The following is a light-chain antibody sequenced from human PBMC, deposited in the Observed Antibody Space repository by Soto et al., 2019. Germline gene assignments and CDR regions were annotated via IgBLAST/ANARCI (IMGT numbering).Light chain of an antibody. Sequence: QSALTQPASVSGSPGQSITISCTGTSSDVGGYDYVSWYQLHPDTAPKLMLFEVYNRHSGVSYRFSGSKSGNTASLTISGVQAEDEADYFCSSYSISTGYLFGTGTKVTV. V-gene: IGLV2-14*01. CDR1: SSDVGGYDY. CDR3: SSYSISTGYL. CDR2: EVY. J-gene: IGLJ1*01.